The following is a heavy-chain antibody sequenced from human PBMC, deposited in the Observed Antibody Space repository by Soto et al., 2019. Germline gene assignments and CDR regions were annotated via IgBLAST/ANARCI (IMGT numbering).Heavy chain of an antibody. CDR1: GESLRGYY. J-gene: IGHJ5*01. CDR2: INHRGTT. D-gene: IGHD2-21*01. Sequence: QVQLQQWGTGLLKPSETLSLHCAVYGESLRGYYWSWIRQTPAMGLEWIGEINHRGTTNHDSSLKSRPIISIATSKNQVSLRLNYVTAADTAVYYCARGYPRSILSTSLTTSYWFDSWGQGTLVTVSS. V-gene: IGHV4-34*04. CDR3: ARGYPRSILSTSLTTSYWFDS.